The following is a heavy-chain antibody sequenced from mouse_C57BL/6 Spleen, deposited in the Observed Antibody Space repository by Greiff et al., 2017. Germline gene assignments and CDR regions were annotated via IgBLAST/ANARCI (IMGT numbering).Heavy chain of an antibody. Sequence: EVKLMESGPGLVKPSQSLSLTCSVTGYSITSGYYWNWIRQFPGNKLEWMGYISYDGSNNYNPSLKNRIPITRDTAKNQFFLKLNSVTTEDTATYYCARDGPWFAYWGQGTLVTVSA. CDR1: GYSITSGYY. V-gene: IGHV3-6*01. CDR3: ARDGPWFAY. J-gene: IGHJ3*01. CDR2: ISYDGSN.